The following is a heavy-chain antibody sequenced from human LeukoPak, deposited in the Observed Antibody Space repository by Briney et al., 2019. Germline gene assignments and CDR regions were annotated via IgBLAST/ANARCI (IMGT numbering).Heavy chain of an antibody. CDR2: IYYGGST. J-gene: IGHJ5*02. CDR1: DGSIRSSSYY. V-gene: IGHV4-39*01. CDR3: ARHRGRLETGWFDP. D-gene: IGHD1-1*01. Sequence: SETLSLTCTVSDGSIRSSSYYWGWIRQPPGNGLEWIGTIYYGGSTYYNPSLKSRVTISVDTSKNQFSLKLSSVTAADTAVYYCARHRGRLETGWFDPWGQGTLVTVSS.